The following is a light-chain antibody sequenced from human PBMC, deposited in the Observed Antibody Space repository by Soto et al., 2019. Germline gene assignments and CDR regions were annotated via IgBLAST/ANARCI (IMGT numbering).Light chain of an antibody. Sequence: DIQMTQSPSSLSASVGDRVTITCRASQSIVTYLNWYLQKPGKAPKLLIYAASNLQSGVPSRFSGSGSGTDFTLTISSLQPEEFATYLCQQSYSTPPWTFGQWTKVEIK. J-gene: IGKJ1*01. CDR1: QSIVTY. CDR3: QQSYSTPPWT. CDR2: AAS. V-gene: IGKV1-39*01.